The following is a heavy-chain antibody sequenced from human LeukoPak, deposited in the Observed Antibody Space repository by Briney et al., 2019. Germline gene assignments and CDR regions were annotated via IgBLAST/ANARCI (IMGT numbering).Heavy chain of an antibody. Sequence: ASVKVSCKASGYTFTNYIISWVRQAPGQGLEWMGWISAYNGNTNYAQKLQGRVTMTTDTSTATAYMELRSLRSDDTAVYYCATDRGSSWYYGMDVWGQGTTVTVSS. CDR1: GYTFTNYI. V-gene: IGHV1-18*01. D-gene: IGHD6-13*01. J-gene: IGHJ6*02. CDR3: ATDRGSSWYYGMDV. CDR2: ISAYNGNT.